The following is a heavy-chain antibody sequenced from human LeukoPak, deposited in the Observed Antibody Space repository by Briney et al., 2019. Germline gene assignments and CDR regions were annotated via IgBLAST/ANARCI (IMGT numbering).Heavy chain of an antibody. D-gene: IGHD6-13*01. J-gene: IGHJ1*01. CDR2: IWHTSMSA. Sequence: GSSLRLSCGTSGFNFTRHGMHWVRQAPGKGLEWVVVIWHTSMSAFYSDSVKGRFIISRDNSRNTLYLQMSNLRADDTAVYYCAKELGVPAAGWQIQQWGLGTLVTVSS. V-gene: IGHV3-33*06. CDR1: GFNFTRHG. CDR3: AKELGVPAAGWQIQQ.